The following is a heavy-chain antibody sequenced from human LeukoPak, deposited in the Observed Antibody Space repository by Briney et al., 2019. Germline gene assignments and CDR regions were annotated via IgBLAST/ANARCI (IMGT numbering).Heavy chain of an antibody. CDR1: GYTLTELS. Sequence: GASVKVSCKVSGYTLTELSMHWVRQAPGKGLEWMGGFDPEDGETIYAQKFQGRVTMTEDTSTDTAYMELSSPRSEDTAVYYCATDEAYYYGMDVWGQGTTVTVSS. CDR3: ATDEAYYYGMDV. V-gene: IGHV1-24*01. J-gene: IGHJ6*02. CDR2: FDPEDGET.